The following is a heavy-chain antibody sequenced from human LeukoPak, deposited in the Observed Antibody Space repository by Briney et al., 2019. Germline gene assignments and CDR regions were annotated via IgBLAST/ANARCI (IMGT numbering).Heavy chain of an antibody. Sequence: TGGSLRLSCAASGFTFSSYGMHWVRQAPGKGLEWVAFIRYDGSNKYYADSVKGRFTISRDNSKNTLYLQMNSLRAEDTAVYYCAKDPNRSGSYSDYWGQGTLVTVSS. J-gene: IGHJ4*02. D-gene: IGHD1-26*01. CDR3: AKDPNRSGSYSDY. CDR1: GFTFSSYG. V-gene: IGHV3-30*02. CDR2: IRYDGSNK.